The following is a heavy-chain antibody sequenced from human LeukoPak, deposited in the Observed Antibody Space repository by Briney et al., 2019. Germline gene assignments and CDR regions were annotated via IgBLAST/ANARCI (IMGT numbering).Heavy chain of an antibody. V-gene: IGHV1-2*04. CDR3: ARDIDYYDSRRFYY. Sequence: ASVKVSCKASGYSFIGFYIHWVRQAPGQGLEWMGWINPRSGGTGYAQKFQGWATMTRDTSISTAYMELSGLKSDDTAVYYCARDIDYYDSRRFYYWGQGTLVTVSS. CDR2: INPRSGGT. CDR1: GYSFIGFY. D-gene: IGHD3-22*01. J-gene: IGHJ4*02.